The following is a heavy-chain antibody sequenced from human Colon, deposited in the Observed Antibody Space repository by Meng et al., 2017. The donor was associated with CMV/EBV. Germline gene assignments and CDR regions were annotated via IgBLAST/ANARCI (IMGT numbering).Heavy chain of an antibody. V-gene: IGHV3-23*01. Sequence: GGSLRLSCAASGLPFSSYGMSWVRQAPGKGLEWVSAIRGNGVDTFYADSVRGRFTISRDNSRNTLYLHMNSLRADDTAVYFCARRREMFFDYWGQGDLVTVSS. CDR2: IRGNGVDT. D-gene: IGHD5-24*01. CDR3: ARRREMFFDY. CDR1: GLPFSSYG. J-gene: IGHJ4*02.